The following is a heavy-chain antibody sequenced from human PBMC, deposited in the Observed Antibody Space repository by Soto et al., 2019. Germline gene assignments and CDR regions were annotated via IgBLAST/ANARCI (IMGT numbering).Heavy chain of an antibody. CDR2: IYSGGST. CDR3: AKEGGLSGSYYISSSYYFDY. Sequence: LRLSCAASGFTVSSDYMTWVRQAPGKGLEWVSIIYSGGSTYYADSVKGRFTISRDSSKNTLFLQMNSLRAEDTSVYYCAKEGGLSGSYYISSSYYFDYWGQGTLVTVSS. J-gene: IGHJ4*02. D-gene: IGHD1-26*01. CDR1: GFTVSSDY. V-gene: IGHV3-66*01.